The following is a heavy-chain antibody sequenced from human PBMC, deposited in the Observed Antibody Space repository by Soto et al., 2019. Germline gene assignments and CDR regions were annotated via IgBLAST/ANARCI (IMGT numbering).Heavy chain of an antibody. CDR3: ARGHRHIVVVTATRGAFDI. CDR2: MNPNSGNT. D-gene: IGHD2-21*02. J-gene: IGHJ3*02. CDR1: GYTFTSYD. V-gene: IGHV1-8*01. Sequence: ASVKVSCKASGYTFTSYDINWVRQATGQGLEWMGWMNPNSGNTGYAQKFQGRVTMTRNTSISTAYMELSSLRSEDTAVYYCARGHRHIVVVTATRGAFDIWGQGTMVTASS.